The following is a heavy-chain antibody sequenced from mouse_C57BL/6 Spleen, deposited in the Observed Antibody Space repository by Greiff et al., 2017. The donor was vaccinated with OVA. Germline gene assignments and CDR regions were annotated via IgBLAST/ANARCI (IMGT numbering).Heavy chain of an antibody. CDR2: IYPRSGNT. D-gene: IGHD2-3*01. V-gene: IGHV1-81*01. Sequence: VKLQESGAELARPGASVKLSCKASGYTFTSYGISWVKQRTGQGLEWIGEIYPRSGNTYYNEKFKGKATLTADKSSSTAYMELRSLTSEDSAVYFCARHDGYLYYYAMDYWGQGTSVTVSS. CDR1: GYTFTSYG. J-gene: IGHJ4*01. CDR3: ARHDGYLYYYAMDY.